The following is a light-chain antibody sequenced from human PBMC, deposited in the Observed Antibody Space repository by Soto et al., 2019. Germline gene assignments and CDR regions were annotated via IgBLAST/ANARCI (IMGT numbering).Light chain of an antibody. CDR1: SGHSSFA. Sequence: QPVLTQSPSASASLGASVNLTCTLSSGHSSFAVAWHQQQPEKGPRYVMNLNSDGTHTKGDGIPDRFSGSSSGTERYLTISSLQSDDEADYYCQTWGAGIVVFGGGTKLTVL. J-gene: IGLJ2*01. V-gene: IGLV4-69*01. CDR3: QTWGAGIVV. CDR2: LNSDGTH.